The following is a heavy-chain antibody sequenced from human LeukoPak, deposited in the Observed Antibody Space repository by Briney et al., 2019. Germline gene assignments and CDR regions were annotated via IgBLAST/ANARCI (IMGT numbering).Heavy chain of an antibody. CDR2: ISGSGGTT. J-gene: IGHJ4*02. CDR3: ATLSGANY. D-gene: IGHD1-26*01. Sequence: GGSLRLSCAASRFTFSSYAMSWVRQAPGKGLDWVSSISGSGGTTYYADSVKGRFTISRDNSKNTLCLQMNTLRAEDTALYYCATLSGANYWGQGTRVTVSS. V-gene: IGHV3-23*01. CDR1: RFTFSSYA.